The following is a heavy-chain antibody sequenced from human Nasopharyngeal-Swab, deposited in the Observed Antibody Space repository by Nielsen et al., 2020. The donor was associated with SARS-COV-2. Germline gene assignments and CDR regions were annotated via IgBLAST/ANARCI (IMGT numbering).Heavy chain of an antibody. Sequence: SATMSLTCTVSGFSITSGYYWGWIRQHTGKGPENIGSIFRLGDVRYSPSLSSRITMSVDTSNNQMSLRLRSATAADTAMYYCARLGYGDYEADYWGQGILVTVSS. D-gene: IGHD2-21*02. CDR3: ARLGYGDYEADY. J-gene: IGHJ4*02. CDR1: GFSITSGYY. CDR2: IFRLGDV. V-gene: IGHV4-38-2*02.